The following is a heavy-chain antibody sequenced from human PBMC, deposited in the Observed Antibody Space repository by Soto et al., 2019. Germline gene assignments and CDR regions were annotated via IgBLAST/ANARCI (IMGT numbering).Heavy chain of an antibody. CDR2: ISSSSTI. Sequence: EVQLVESGGGLVQPGGSLRLSCAASGFIFSSYSMNWVRQAPGKGLEWVSYISSSSTIYYADSVKGRFTISRDNAKNSLYLQMNSLRAEDTAVYYCARDSSSSWYIDYWGQGTLVTVSS. J-gene: IGHJ4*02. D-gene: IGHD6-13*01. CDR1: GFIFSSYS. CDR3: ARDSSSSWYIDY. V-gene: IGHV3-48*01.